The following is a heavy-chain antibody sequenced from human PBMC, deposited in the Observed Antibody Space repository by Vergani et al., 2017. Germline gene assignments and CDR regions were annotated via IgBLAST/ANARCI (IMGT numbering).Heavy chain of an antibody. J-gene: IGHJ6*02. CDR1: GYSISSGYY. D-gene: IGHD2-2*01. Sequence: QVQLQESGPGLVKPSETLSLTCTVSGYSISSGYYWGWIRQPPGKGLEWIGSIYHSGSTYYNPSLKSRVTISVDTSKNQFSLKLSSVTAADTAVYYCARDAIYCSSTSCYAYYYYGMDVWGQXP. CDR2: IYHSGST. V-gene: IGHV4-38-2*02. CDR3: ARDAIYCSSTSCYAYYYYGMDV.